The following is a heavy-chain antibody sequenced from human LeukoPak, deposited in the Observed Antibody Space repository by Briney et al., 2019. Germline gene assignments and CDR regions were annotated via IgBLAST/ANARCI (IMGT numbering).Heavy chain of an antibody. D-gene: IGHD5-18*01. CDR1: GGSISSGSYY. CDR3: ARHGDTAMVNYYYYYMDV. V-gene: IGHV4-39*01. Sequence: SETLSLTCTVSGGSISSGSYYWGWIRQPPGKGPEWIGSIYYSGSTYYNPSLKSRVTISVDTSKNQFSLKLSSVTAADTAVYYCARHGDTAMVNYYYYYMDVWGKGTTVTVSS. CDR2: IYYSGST. J-gene: IGHJ6*03.